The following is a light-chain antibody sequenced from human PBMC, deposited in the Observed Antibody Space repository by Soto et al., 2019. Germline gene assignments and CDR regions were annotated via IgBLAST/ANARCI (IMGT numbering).Light chain of an antibody. J-gene: IGLJ1*01. V-gene: IGLV2-8*01. Sequence: QYALTQPPSASGSPGQSVTISCTGTSSDVGGYKYVAWYQQHPGKAPKLMIFEVNQRPSGVPDRVSGSKSGNTASLTVSGLQDEDEADYYCSSYAGINNLGVFGTGTKVTVL. CDR1: SSDVGGYKY. CDR2: EVN. CDR3: SSYAGINNLGV.